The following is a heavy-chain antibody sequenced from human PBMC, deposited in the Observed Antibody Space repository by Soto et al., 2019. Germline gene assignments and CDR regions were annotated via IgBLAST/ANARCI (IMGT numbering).Heavy chain of an antibody. CDR2: IGTAGDT. V-gene: IGHV3-13*01. D-gene: IGHD2-15*01. CDR1: GFTFSGFD. CDR3: ARGQEVGAHFFDS. J-gene: IGHJ4*02. Sequence: GGSLRLSCEASGFTFSGFDMHWVRQPTGKGLEWVSTIGTAGDTCYAVSVKGRFTISRDNAKNSLSLQMNSLRAGDTAVYFCARGQEVGAHFFDSWGQGTQVTV.